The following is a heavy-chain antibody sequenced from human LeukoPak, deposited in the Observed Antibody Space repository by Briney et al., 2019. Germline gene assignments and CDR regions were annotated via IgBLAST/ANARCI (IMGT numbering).Heavy chain of an antibody. Sequence: GGSLRLSCAASGFTFSSYAMNWVRQAPGKGLEWVSYISSSGSTIYYADSVEGRFTISRDNAKNSLYLQMNSLRAEDTAVYYCARLTYYDFWSGYAPNNWFDPWGQGTLVTVSS. CDR2: ISSSGSTI. D-gene: IGHD3-3*01. CDR3: ARLTYYDFWSGYAPNNWFDP. V-gene: IGHV3-48*03. CDR1: GFTFSSYA. J-gene: IGHJ5*02.